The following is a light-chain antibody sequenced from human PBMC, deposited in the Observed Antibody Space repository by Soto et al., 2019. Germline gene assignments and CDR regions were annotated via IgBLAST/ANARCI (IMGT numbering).Light chain of an antibody. V-gene: IGKV1-27*01. CDR2: AAS. CDR1: QGFSNY. J-gene: IGKJ1*01. CDR3: QRYNSAPQT. Sequence: DIQMTQSPSSLSASVGDRVTIICRAGQGFSNYLAWYQQKPGRVPKLLIYAASTLQSGVPSRFSGSGSGTDFTLTISSLQPEDVATYYCQRYNSAPQTFGQGTKVEIK.